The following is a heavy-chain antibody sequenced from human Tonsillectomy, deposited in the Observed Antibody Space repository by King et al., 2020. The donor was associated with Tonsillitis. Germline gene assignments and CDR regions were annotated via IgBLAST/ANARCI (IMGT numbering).Heavy chain of an antibody. CDR3: ARGGSSSSLNYYYGMDV. V-gene: IGHV1-2*02. J-gene: IGHJ6*02. D-gene: IGHD6-13*01. CDR2: INPNSGGT. Sequence: QLVQSGAEVKKPGASVKVSCKASGYTFTGYYLHWVRQAPGQGLEWMGWINPNSGGTNYAQKFQGRVTMTRDTSISTAYMELSRLRSDDTAVYYCARGGSSSSLNYYYGMDVWGQGTTVTVSS. CDR1: GYTFTGYY.